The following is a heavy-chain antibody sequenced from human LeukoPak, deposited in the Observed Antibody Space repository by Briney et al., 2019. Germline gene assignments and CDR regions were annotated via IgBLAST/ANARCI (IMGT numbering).Heavy chain of an antibody. Sequence: SETLSLTCAVYGGSFSGYDWSWIRQAPGKGLEWIGEINDSGSTNYNPSLKRGVTISVDKYKKKFALKLSSVTAADTAVYYCARGLGATIYQGDFDYWGQGPLVTVSS. J-gene: IGHJ4*02. CDR3: ARGLGATIYQGDFDY. V-gene: IGHV4-34*01. CDR1: GGSFSGYD. D-gene: IGHD5-24*01. CDR2: INDSGST.